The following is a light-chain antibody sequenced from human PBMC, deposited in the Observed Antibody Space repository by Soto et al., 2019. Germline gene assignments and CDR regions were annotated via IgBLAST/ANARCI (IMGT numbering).Light chain of an antibody. J-gene: IGLJ2*01. CDR3: GTWDSGLSAGV. Sequence: QSVLTQPPSVSAAPGQKVTISCSGSSSNIGNNYVSWYQQLPGTAPKLLIYDNNKRPSGIPDRFSGSKSDTSATLGITGLQTGDEADYYCGTWDSGLSAGVFGGGTKVTVL. CDR2: DNN. CDR1: SSNIGNNY. V-gene: IGLV1-51*01.